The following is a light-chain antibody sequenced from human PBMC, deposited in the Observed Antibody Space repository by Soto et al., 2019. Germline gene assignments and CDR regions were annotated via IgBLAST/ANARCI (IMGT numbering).Light chain of an antibody. Sequence: QSVLTQPASVSASPGQSITISCTGTSSDVGGYKFVSWYQHHPGKAPKLMIYEVNNRPSGVSNRFSGSKSGNTASLTISGLQPEDEADYYCSSFVGGNTYVFGTGTKLT. J-gene: IGLJ1*01. CDR1: SSDVGGYKF. CDR2: EVN. V-gene: IGLV2-14*01. CDR3: SSFVGGNTYV.